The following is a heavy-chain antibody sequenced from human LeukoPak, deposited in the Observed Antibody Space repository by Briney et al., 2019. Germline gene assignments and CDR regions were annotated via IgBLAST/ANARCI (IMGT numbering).Heavy chain of an antibody. CDR3: AKEAFNCSSTSCYGVGWFDP. Sequence: PGRSLRLSCAASGFTFDDYAMHWVRQAPGKGLEWVSGISWNSGSIGYAYSVKGRFTISRDNAKKSLYLQMNSLRAEDMALYYCAKEAFNCSSTSCYGVGWFDPWGQGTLVTVSS. J-gene: IGHJ5*02. CDR2: ISWNSGSI. V-gene: IGHV3-9*03. CDR1: GFTFDDYA. D-gene: IGHD2-2*01.